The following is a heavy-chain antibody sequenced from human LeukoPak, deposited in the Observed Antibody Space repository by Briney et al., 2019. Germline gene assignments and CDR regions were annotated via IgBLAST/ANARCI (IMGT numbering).Heavy chain of an antibody. CDR3: ARDSWGGYDSDAFDI. V-gene: IGHV1-2*02. Sequence: WASVKVSCKASGYTFTGYYMHWVRQAPGQGLEWMGWINPNSGGTNYAQKFQGRVTMTRDTSIGTAYMELSRLRSDDTAVYYCARDSWGGYDSDAFDIWGQGTMVTVSS. D-gene: IGHD5-12*01. CDR1: GYTFTGYY. J-gene: IGHJ3*02. CDR2: INPNSGGT.